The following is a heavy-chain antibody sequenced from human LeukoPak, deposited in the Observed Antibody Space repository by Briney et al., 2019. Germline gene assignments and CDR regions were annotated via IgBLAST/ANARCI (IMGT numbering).Heavy chain of an antibody. CDR3: TRELGYSYGLPSDY. D-gene: IGHD5-18*01. J-gene: IGHJ4*02. CDR2: IYTSGST. CDR1: GGSISSGSYY. V-gene: IGHV4-61*02. Sequence: SQTLSLTCTVSGGSISSGSYYWSWIRQPPGKGLEWIGRIYTSGSTNYNPSLKSRVTISVDTSKNQFSLKLSSVTAGDTAVYYCTRELGYSYGLPSDYWGQGTLVTVSS.